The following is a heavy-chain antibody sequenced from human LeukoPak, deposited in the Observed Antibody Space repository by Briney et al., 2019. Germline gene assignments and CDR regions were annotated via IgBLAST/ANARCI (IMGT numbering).Heavy chain of an antibody. D-gene: IGHD3-10*01. V-gene: IGHV1-2*02. CDR3: ARGVVRGVISPGY. CDR2: INPNSGGT. J-gene: IGHJ4*02. Sequence: ASVKVSCKASGYTFTGYYMHWVRQAPGQGLEWMGWINPNSGGTNYAQKFQGRVTMTRDTSISTAYMELSRLRSEDTAVYYCARGVVRGVISPGYWGQGTLVTVSS. CDR1: GYTFTGYY.